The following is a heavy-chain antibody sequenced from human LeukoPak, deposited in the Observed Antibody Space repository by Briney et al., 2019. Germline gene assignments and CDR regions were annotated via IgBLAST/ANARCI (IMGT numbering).Heavy chain of an antibody. CDR2: ISGGSSTI. D-gene: IGHD2-8*01. J-gene: IGHJ4*02. CDR1: GFTFSSYW. V-gene: IGHV3-48*01. CDR3: ARDCTNGVCPEY. Sequence: GGSLRLSCAASGFTFSSYWMSWVRQAPGKGLEWVSYISGGSSTIYYEDSVKGRFTISRDNAKNSLYLQMNSLRAEDTAVYYCARDCTNGVCPEYWGQGTLVTVSS.